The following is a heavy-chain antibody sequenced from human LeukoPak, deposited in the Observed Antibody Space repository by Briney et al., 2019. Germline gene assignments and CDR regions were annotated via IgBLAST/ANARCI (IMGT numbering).Heavy chain of an antibody. CDR2: VSPDSGDT. V-gene: IGHV1-8*01. CDR1: GYTFTNND. J-gene: IGHJ4*02. D-gene: IGHD2-21*01. CDR3: TSAGAVGD. Sequence: ASVKVSCKASGYTFTNNDINWVRQATGQGIEWMGWVSPDSGDTGYAPNFRGRVTMTTDTSINIAYMELTSLTAEDTPFYYWTSAGAVGDWGQGTLVTVSS.